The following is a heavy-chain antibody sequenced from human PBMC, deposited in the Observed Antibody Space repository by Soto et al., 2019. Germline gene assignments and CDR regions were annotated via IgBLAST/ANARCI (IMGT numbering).Heavy chain of an antibody. J-gene: IGHJ4*02. V-gene: IGHV4-59*01. D-gene: IGHD6-13*01. CDR1: GGSISSYY. CDR3: AREASIAAAAPFDY. CDR2: IYYSGST. Sequence: SETLSLTCTVSGGSISSYYWSWIRQPPGKGLDWIGYIYYSGSTNYNPSLKSRVTISVDTSKNQFSLKLSSVTAAYTAVYYWAREASIAAAAPFDYWGQGTLVTVSS.